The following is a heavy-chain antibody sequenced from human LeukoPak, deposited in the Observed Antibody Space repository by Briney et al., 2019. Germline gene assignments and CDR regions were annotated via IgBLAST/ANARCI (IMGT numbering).Heavy chain of an antibody. CDR3: ARLAVPASGMRSFDI. CDR2: VFYTGTT. Sequence: SETLSLTCTVSGGSISRSPHYWAWIRPPPGEGLECLGSVFYTGTTFHNPSLKSRLTISVDSSRNQFSLKLASVTAADTAIYYCARLAVPASGMRSFDIRGQGTLVTVSS. D-gene: IGHD3-10*01. J-gene: IGHJ3*02. V-gene: IGHV4-39*01. CDR1: GGSISRSPHY.